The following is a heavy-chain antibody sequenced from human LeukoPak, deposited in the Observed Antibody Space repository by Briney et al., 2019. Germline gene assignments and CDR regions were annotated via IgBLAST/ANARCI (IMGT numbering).Heavy chain of an antibody. CDR3: ARVSPIAAAGSSYYYAIDV. CDR1: GGSFSGYY. D-gene: IGHD6-25*01. J-gene: IGHJ6*02. Sequence: SETLSLTCAVYGGSFSGYYWSWIRQPPGKGLEWIGEINHSGTTTYNPSLKSRVAMSVDTSRNQFSLKLNSVTAADTAVYYCARVSPIAAAGSSYYYAIDVWGQGTTVTVSS. CDR2: INHSGTT. V-gene: IGHV4-34*01.